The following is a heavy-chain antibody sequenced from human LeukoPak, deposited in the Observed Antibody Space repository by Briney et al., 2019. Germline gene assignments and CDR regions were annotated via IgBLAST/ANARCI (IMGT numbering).Heavy chain of an antibody. J-gene: IGHJ3*02. CDR1: GGSISSYY. CDR3: AGHTSNTWSPFEI. V-gene: IGHV4-59*08. D-gene: IGHD2/OR15-2a*01. Sequence: PSETLSLTCTVSGGSISSYYWSWIRQPPGKGLEWIGNIYYSGSTNYNPSLKSRVTISVDTSKNQFSLKLNSVTAADTAVYYCAGHTSNTWSPFEIWGQGTMVTVSS. CDR2: IYYSGST.